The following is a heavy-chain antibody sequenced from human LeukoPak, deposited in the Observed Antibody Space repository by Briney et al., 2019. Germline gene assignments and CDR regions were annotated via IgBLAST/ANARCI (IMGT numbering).Heavy chain of an antibody. Sequence: GGSLRLSCAASGFTVSGNYMSWVRLAPGKGLEWVSVIYVGGNTDYADSVKGRFTISRDSSKNTLYLQMNSLRAEDTAMYYCASLTGYSSSWYEFDYWGQGTLVTVSS. J-gene: IGHJ4*02. D-gene: IGHD6-13*01. V-gene: IGHV3-53*01. CDR1: GFTVSGNY. CDR2: IYVGGNT. CDR3: ASLTGYSSSWYEFDY.